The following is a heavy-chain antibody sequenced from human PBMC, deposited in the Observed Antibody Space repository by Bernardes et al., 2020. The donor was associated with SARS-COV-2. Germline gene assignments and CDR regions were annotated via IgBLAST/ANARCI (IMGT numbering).Heavy chain of an antibody. Sequence: ASVKVSCKASGYTFTSYAMHWVRQAPGQRLEWMGWINAGNGNTKYSQKFQGRVTITRDTSASTAYMELSSLRSEDTAVYYCARGKYCSGGSCYVNWFDPWGQGTLVTVSS. CDR3: ARGKYCSGGSCYVNWFDP. CDR2: INAGNGNT. CDR1: GYTFTSYA. V-gene: IGHV1-3*01. D-gene: IGHD2-15*01. J-gene: IGHJ5*02.